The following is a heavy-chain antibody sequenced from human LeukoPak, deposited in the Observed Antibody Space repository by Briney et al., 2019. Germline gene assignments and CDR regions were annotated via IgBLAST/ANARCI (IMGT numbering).Heavy chain of an antibody. J-gene: IGHJ4*02. CDR2: IYYSGST. V-gene: IGHV4-39*01. CDR1: GGSISSSSYY. D-gene: IGHD6-19*01. CDR3: ARGAVAGTWDY. Sequence: SETLSLTCTVSGGSISSSSYYWGWIRQPPGKGLEWIGSIYYSGSTYYNPSLKSRVTISVDTSKNQFSLKLSSVTAADTAVYYCARGAVAGTWDYWGQGTLVTVSS.